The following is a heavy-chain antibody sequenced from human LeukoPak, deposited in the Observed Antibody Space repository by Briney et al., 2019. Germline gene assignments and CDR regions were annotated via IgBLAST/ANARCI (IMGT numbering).Heavy chain of an antibody. CDR3: ARDQGVGSSWYLGFDY. Sequence: GGSLRLSCAASGFTVSSNYMRWVRQAPGKGLEWVSVIYSGGSTYYADSVKGRFTIARDNSKNTLYLQMNGLRADDTAVYYCARDQGVGSSWYLGFDYWGQGTLVTVSS. CDR2: IYSGGST. V-gene: IGHV3-53*01. CDR1: GFTVSSNY. J-gene: IGHJ4*02. D-gene: IGHD6-13*01.